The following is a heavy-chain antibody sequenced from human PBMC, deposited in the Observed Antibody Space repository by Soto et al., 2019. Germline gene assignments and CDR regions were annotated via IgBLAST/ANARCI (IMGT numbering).Heavy chain of an antibody. V-gene: IGHV3-30-3*01. Sequence: GGSLILSCAASGFTFSSYAMHWVRQAPGKGLEWVAVISYDGSNKYYADSVKGRFTISRDNSKNTLYLQMNSLRAEDTDVYYCARADREYSSSWPIDYWGQGTLVTVSS. D-gene: IGHD6-13*01. CDR1: GFTFSSYA. J-gene: IGHJ4*02. CDR2: ISYDGSNK. CDR3: ARADREYSSSWPIDY.